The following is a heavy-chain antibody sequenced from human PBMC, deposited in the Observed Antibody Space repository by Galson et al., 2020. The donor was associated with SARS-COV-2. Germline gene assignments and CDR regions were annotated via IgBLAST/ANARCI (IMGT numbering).Heavy chain of an antibody. Sequence: SETLSLTCAVDGGSSSGYYWSWIRQPPGKGLEWIGEINHSGSTNYNPTLKSRVTISVDTSKSQFSLKVSSVTAADTAVYYCARGGYSSTWYGKYNWFDPWGQGTLVTVSS. CDR3: ARGGYSSTWYGKYNWFDP. CDR2: INHSGST. D-gene: IGHD6-13*01. J-gene: IGHJ5*02. CDR1: GGSSSGYY. V-gene: IGHV4-34*01.